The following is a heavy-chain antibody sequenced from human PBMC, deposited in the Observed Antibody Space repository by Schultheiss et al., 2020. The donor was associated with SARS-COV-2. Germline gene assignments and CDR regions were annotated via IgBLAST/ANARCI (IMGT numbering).Heavy chain of an antibody. D-gene: IGHD3-22*01. V-gene: IGHV4-59*01. CDR2: IYYSGTT. CDR3: ASLFYYDSSGYYYLSN. Sequence: SQTLSLTCTVSGGSISSYYWSWIRQPPGKGLEWIGYIYYSGTTNYDPSLRSRVTISVDTSKNQFSLRLSSVTAADTAMYYCASLFYYDSSGYYYLSNWGRGTQVTVSS. CDR1: GGSISSYY. J-gene: IGHJ4*02.